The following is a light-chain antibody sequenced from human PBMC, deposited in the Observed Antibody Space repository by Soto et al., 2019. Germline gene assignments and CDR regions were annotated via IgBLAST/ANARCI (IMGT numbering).Light chain of an antibody. CDR2: TAS. Sequence: DSQMTQSPSSLSAYVRGRVTMICRASQNIGNYLNWYQQTPGKAPRLLISTASSLQSGVPSRFSGSRSGADFTLSISSLQTEDSATYYCKQGFSTPITFGKGTRLEIK. J-gene: IGKJ5*01. V-gene: IGKV1-39*01. CDR1: QNIGNY. CDR3: KQGFSTPIT.